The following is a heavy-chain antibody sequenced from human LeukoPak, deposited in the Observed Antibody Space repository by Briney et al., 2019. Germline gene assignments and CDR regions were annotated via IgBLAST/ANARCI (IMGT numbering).Heavy chain of an antibody. V-gene: IGHV3-7*03. J-gene: IGHJ4*02. Sequence: GGSRRLSCATAGFTFSGYWMTWARQAPGKGLEWVANINEDGSEKYYVDSVKGRSTISRDNAKSSLYLQMNSLRAEDTAVYYCARARVNIDYWGQGTLVTVSS. CDR3: ARARVNIDY. CDR1: GFTFSGYW. CDR2: INEDGSEK. D-gene: IGHD2/OR15-2a*01.